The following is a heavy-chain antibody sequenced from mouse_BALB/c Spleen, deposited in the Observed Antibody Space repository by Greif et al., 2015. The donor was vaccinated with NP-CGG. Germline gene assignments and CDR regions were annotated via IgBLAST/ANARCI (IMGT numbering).Heavy chain of an antibody. Sequence: VQLQQSGAELVRPGSSVKISCKASGYAFSSYWMNWVKQRPGQGLEWIGQIYPGDGDTNYNGKFKGKATLTADKSSSTAYMQLSSLTSEDSAVYFCARAGIYYDYDGAWFAYWGQGTLVTVSA. V-gene: IGHV1-80*01. CDR3: ARAGIYYDYDGAWFAY. CDR1: GYAFSSYW. D-gene: IGHD2-4*01. CDR2: IYPGDGDT. J-gene: IGHJ3*01.